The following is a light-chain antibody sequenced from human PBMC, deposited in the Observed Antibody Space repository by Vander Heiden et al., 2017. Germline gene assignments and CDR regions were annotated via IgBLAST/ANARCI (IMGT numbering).Light chain of an antibody. CDR3: CSYAGSSTDV. Sequence: QSPLTQPASVSGSPGQSTTISCTGTSSDVGSYNLVSWYQQHPGKAPKLMIYEGSKRPSGVSNRFSGSKSGNTASLTISGLQAEDEADYYCCSYAGSSTDVFGTGTKVTVL. J-gene: IGLJ1*01. CDR2: EGS. CDR1: SSDVGSYNL. V-gene: IGLV2-23*01.